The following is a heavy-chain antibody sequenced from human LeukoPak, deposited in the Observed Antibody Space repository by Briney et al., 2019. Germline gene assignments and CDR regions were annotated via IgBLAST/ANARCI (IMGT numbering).Heavy chain of an antibody. Sequence: SETLSLTCTVSGGSVSSNYWSWIRQPAGKGLEWIGRIFISGSSIYNPSLESRVTMSVDTSKNQFSLTLSSVTAADTAVYYSARDSFGSTSFGRFDPWGQGTLVTVSS. CDR1: GGSVSSNY. D-gene: IGHD3-16*01. CDR2: IFISGSS. V-gene: IGHV4-4*07. CDR3: ARDSFGSTSFGRFDP. J-gene: IGHJ5*02.